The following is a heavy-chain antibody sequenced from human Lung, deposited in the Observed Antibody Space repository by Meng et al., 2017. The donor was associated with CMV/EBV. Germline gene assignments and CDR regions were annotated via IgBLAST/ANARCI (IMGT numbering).Heavy chain of an antibody. Sequence: SXXVSXKASGGTXSSYAISWVRQAPGQGLEWMGGIIPILGIANYAQKFQGRVTITTDKSTSTAYMELSSLRSEDTAVYYCARGACSSTSCYRYYYYGMDVXGQGXTVTVSS. CDR2: IIPILGIA. CDR3: ARGACSSTSCYRYYYYGMDV. D-gene: IGHD2-2*01. V-gene: IGHV1-69*10. CDR1: GGTXSSYA. J-gene: IGHJ6*02.